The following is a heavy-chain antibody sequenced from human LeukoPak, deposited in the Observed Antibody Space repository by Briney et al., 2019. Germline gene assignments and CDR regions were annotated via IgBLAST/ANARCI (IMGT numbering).Heavy chain of an antibody. V-gene: IGHV4-31*03. CDR1: VGSISSRCYC. CDR2: IYYSGST. D-gene: IGHD3-10*01. CDR3: ARVGGSGSYYKPLYNWFDP. J-gene: IGHJ5*02. Sequence: PSESLSLTCTVSVGSISSRCYCWSWIRQHPGKGLEWIGYIYYSGSTYYNPSLKSRVTISVDTSKNQFSLKLSSVTAADTAVYYCARVGGSGSYYKPLYNWFDPGAREPWSPSPQ.